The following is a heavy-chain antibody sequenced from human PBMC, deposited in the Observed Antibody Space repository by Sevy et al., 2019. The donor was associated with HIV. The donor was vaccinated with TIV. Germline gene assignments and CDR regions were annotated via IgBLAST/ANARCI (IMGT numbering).Heavy chain of an antibody. D-gene: IGHD2-2*01. J-gene: IGHJ5*02. CDR2: IRSSGSTI. CDR1: GFTFSSYT. V-gene: IGHV3-48*02. Sequence: GGSLRLSCAASGFTFSSYTMNWVRQAPGKGLEWMSYIRSSGSTIYYADSVKGRFTISRDNAKNSLYLQMNSLRDEDTAVYYCARDDLGYCITTGCWGWFDPWGQGTLVTVSS. CDR3: ARDDLGYCITTGCWGWFDP.